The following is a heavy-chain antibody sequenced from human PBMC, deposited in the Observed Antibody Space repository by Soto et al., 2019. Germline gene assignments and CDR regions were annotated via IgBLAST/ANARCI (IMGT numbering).Heavy chain of an antibody. V-gene: IGHV3-21*06. CDR1: GFTFSSYS. J-gene: IGHJ2*01. CDR2: TTSSSSHI. D-gene: IGHD3-10*01. CDR3: ASSGKQDYWYFDL. Sequence: EVQLVESGGGLVKPGRSLRLSCAASGFTFSSYSMNWVRQAPGKGLEWVSSTTSSSSHIYYADSVKGRFTISRDNAKNPLYLPMNRLSAQVTAENYCASSGKQDYWYFDLWGGGPLDAVSS.